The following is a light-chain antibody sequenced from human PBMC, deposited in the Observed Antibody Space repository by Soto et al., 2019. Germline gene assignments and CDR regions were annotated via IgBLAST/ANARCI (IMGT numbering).Light chain of an antibody. Sequence: DIQRTQSPASVSASVGDKVIITCRASQDIRDRLAWYQQRPGEAPELLMYPASRLQTGVPSRFIGSGSGTDFTLTISGLQPEDFATYYCQHGPSFPTTFGGGTTVDI. J-gene: IGKJ4*01. CDR2: PAS. V-gene: IGKV1-12*01. CDR1: QDIRDR. CDR3: QHGPSFPTT.